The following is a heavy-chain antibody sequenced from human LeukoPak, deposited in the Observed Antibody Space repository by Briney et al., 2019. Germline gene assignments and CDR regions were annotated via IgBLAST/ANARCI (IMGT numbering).Heavy chain of an antibody. V-gene: IGHV4-59*01. J-gene: IGHJ6*02. CDR3: ARGHGGLGVMDV. D-gene: IGHD2-15*01. Sequence: SETLSLTCTVSGGSFSCYYWSWIRQPPGKGLEWIGYIYYSGSTNYNPSLKSRVTTSVDTSKNQFSLKLSSVTAADTAVYYCARGHGGLGVMDVWGQGTTVTVSS. CDR2: IYYSGST. CDR1: GGSFSCYY.